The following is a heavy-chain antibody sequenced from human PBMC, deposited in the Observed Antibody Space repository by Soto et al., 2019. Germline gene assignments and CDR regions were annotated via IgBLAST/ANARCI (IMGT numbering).Heavy chain of an antibody. D-gene: IGHD6-19*01. CDR1: GGSISSYY. CDR3: GRRDAVAKVFDY. V-gene: IGHV4-59*08. Sequence: PSETLSLTCTVSGGSISSYYWSWIRQPPGKGLEWIGYIYYSGSTNYNPSLKSRVTISVDTSKNQFSLKLSSVTAADTAVYYCGRRDAVAKVFDYWGQGTLVTVSS. CDR2: IYYSGST. J-gene: IGHJ4*02.